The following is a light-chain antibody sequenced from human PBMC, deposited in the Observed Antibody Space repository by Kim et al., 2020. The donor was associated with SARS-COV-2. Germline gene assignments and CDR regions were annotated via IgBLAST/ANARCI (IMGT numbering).Light chain of an antibody. Sequence: DIQMTQSPSTLSASIGDRVTITCRASQMIDTWLAWYQQKPGKAPKLLIYLASTLENGFPPRFSGSGSGAEFTLTINNLQPDDFATYYCQHYSRFPYTFGQGTKLEI. CDR2: LAS. CDR1: QMIDTW. J-gene: IGKJ2*01. V-gene: IGKV1-5*03. CDR3: QHYSRFPYT.